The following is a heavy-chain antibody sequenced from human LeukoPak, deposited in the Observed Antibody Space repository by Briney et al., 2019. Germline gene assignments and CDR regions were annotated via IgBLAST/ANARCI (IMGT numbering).Heavy chain of an antibody. D-gene: IGHD3-16*02. J-gene: IGHJ4*02. CDR1: GGSFSGYY. V-gene: IGHV4-34*01. CDR2: INHSGST. Sequence: SETLSLTCAVSGGSFSGYYWSWIRQPPGEGREWVGEINHSGSTNYNPSPKSRVTISVDTSKNQLSLKLSSVTAADTAVYYCARGAGIYDYVWGSYRYTTIYYFDYWGQGTLVTVSS. CDR3: ARGAGIYDYVWGSYRYTTIYYFDY.